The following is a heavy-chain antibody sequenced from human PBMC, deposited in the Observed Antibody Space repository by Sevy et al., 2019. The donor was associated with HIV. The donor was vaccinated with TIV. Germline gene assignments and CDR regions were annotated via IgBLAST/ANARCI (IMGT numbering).Heavy chain of an antibody. J-gene: IGHJ4*02. D-gene: IGHD2-15*01. Sequence: SQTLSLPCVISGDSVSSNRAAWNWIRQSPSRGLEWLGRTYYRSKWYTDYAVSVKSRITINPDTSKNQVSLQLNSVTPEDTAVYYCTRGAHSLDYWGQGTLVTVSS. CDR3: TRGAHSLDY. V-gene: IGHV6-1*01. CDR1: GDSVSSNRAA. CDR2: TYYRSKWYT.